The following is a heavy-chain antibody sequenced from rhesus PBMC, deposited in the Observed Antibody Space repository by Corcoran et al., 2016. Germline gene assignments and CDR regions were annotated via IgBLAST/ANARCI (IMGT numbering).Heavy chain of an antibody. V-gene: IGHV4-122*02. D-gene: IGHD3-3*01. CDR2: ISYRGST. CDR1: GYSISSGYG. CDR3: ARDRPDTYYNFWTGYSDY. Sequence: QLQLQESGPGLVKPSETLSLTCAVSGYSISSGYGWSWIRQPPGKGLEWIGYISYRGSTSHHPSLKSRVTISRDTSKNQFSLKLGSVTAADTAVYYCARDRPDTYYNFWTGYSDYWGQGVLVTVSS. J-gene: IGHJ4*01.